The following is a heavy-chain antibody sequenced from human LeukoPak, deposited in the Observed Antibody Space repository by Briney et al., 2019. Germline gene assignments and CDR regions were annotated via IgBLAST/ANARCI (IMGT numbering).Heavy chain of an antibody. CDR1: GFTFSNYA. CDR3: ARAVAATTTDWFDP. D-gene: IGHD2-15*01. J-gene: IGHJ5*02. V-gene: IGHV4-30-4*08. CDR2: IYYSGST. Sequence: LRLSCAASGFTFSNYAMSWVRQAPGKGLEWIGYIYYSGSTYYNPSLKSRVTISVDTSKNQFSLKLSSVTAADTTVYYCARAVAATTTDWFDPWGQGTLVTVSS.